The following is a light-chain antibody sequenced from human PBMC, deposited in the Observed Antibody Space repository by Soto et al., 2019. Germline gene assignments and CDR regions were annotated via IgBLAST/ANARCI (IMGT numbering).Light chain of an antibody. V-gene: IGKV1-5*03. J-gene: IGKJ1*01. Sequence: DIQMTQSPSTLSASVGDTVTITCRASQTISNWLAWYQQKPGKAPKLLIYQASTLESGVPSRFSGSGSGTEFTLTISSLQSEDFAVYYCQQYNNWPGWTFGQGTKVEIK. CDR3: QQYNNWPGWT. CDR1: QTISNW. CDR2: QAS.